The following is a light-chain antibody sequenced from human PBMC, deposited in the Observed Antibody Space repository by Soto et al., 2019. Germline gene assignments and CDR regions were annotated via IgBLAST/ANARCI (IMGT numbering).Light chain of an antibody. CDR3: SSYTSRSISGVV. J-gene: IGLJ2*01. CDR2: DVS. V-gene: IGLV2-14*01. Sequence: QSVLTQPASVSGSPGQSITISCTGTSSDVGGYNYVSWYQQHPGKAPKLMIYDVSNRPSGVSNRFSGSKSGNTASLTIAGLQAEDEADYYCSSYTSRSISGVVFGGGTKLPVL. CDR1: SSDVGGYNY.